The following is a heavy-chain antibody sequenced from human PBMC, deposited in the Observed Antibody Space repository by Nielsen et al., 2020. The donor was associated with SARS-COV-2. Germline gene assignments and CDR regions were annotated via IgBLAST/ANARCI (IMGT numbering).Heavy chain of an antibody. CDR2: FDPEDGET. CDR3: VTDIADSSGWAKDFDY. Sequence: ASVKVSCKVSGYTLTELSMHWVRQAPGKGLEWMGGFDPEDGETIYAQKFQGRVTMTEDTSTDTAYMELSSLRSEDTAVYYCVTDIADSSGWAKDFDYWGQGTLVTVSS. CDR1: GYTLTELS. V-gene: IGHV1-24*01. D-gene: IGHD6-19*01. J-gene: IGHJ4*02.